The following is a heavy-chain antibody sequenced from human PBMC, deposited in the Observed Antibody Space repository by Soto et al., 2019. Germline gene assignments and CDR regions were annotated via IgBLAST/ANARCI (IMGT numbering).Heavy chain of an antibody. V-gene: IGHV3-23*01. D-gene: IGHD3-3*01. J-gene: IGHJ4*02. Sequence: GGSLRLSCAASGFTFSSYAISWVRQAPGKGLEWVSAISGSGGSTYYADSVKGRFTISRDNSKNTLYLQMNSLRAEDTAVYYCAKGNYDFWSGYCADWGQGTLVTVSS. CDR2: ISGSGGST. CDR3: AKGNYDFWSGYCAD. CDR1: GFTFSSYA.